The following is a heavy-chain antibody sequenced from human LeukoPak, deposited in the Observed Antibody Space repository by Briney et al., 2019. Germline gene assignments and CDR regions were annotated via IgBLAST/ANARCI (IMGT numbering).Heavy chain of an antibody. J-gene: IGHJ5*02. D-gene: IGHD3-9*01. CDR1: GGSISSYY. CDR2: IYYSGST. CDR3: ARAANGKYYDILTGYYRSPGWFDP. Sequence: SETLSLTCTVSGGSISSYYWSWIRQPPGKGLEWIGYIYYSGSTNYNPSLKSRVTISVDTSKTQFSLKLSSVTAADTAVYYCARAANGKYYDILTGYYRSPGWFDPWGQGTLVTVSS. V-gene: IGHV4-59*01.